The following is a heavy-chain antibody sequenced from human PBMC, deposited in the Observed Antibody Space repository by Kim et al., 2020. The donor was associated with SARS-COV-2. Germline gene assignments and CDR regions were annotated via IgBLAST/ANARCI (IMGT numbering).Heavy chain of an antibody. V-gene: IGHV3-33*01. CDR3: ASSLTCDSSGYYGDY. CDR1: GFTFSSYG. Sequence: GGSLRLSCAASGFTFSSYGMHWVRQAPGKGLEWVAVIWYDGSNKYYADSVKGRFTISRDNSKNTLYLQMNSLRAEDTAVYYCASSLTCDSSGYYGDYSGQGTLVTVSS. CDR2: IWYDGSNK. D-gene: IGHD3-22*01. J-gene: IGHJ4*02.